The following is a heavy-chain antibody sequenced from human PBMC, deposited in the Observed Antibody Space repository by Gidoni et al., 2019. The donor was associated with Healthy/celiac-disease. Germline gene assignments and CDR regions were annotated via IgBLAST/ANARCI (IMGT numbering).Heavy chain of an antibody. V-gene: IGHV1-2*02. CDR1: GYTFTGYY. D-gene: IGHD6-19*01. Sequence: QVQLVQSGAEVKKPGASVKVSCKASGYTFTGYYMHWVGQAPGQGLEWMGWINPNRGGTNYAQKFQGRVTMTRDTSISTAYMELSRLRSDDTAVYYCARVPEQWPVPGFDYWGQGTLVTVSS. CDR3: ARVPEQWPVPGFDY. CDR2: INPNRGGT. J-gene: IGHJ4*02.